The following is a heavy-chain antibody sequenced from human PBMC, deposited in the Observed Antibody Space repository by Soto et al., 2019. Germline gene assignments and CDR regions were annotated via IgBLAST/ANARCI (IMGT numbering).Heavy chain of an antibody. V-gene: IGHV4-34*01. CDR3: ARLYYAGSPYYPPGY. CDR1: GGSFSGQY. CDR2: INHSGSI. Sequence: SETLSLTCAVYGGSFSGQYWSWIRQPPGKGLEWIGEINHSGSINYNPSLESRVTISEDTSKNQFSLKLTSVTAADTAVYFCARLYYAGSPYYPPGYWGQGTLVTVSS. J-gene: IGHJ4*02. D-gene: IGHD3-22*01.